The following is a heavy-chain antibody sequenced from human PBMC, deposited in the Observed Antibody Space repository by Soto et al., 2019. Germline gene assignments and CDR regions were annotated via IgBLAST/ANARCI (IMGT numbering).Heavy chain of an antibody. CDR2: ISAYNGNT. CDR1: GYTFTSYG. D-gene: IGHD6-19*01. J-gene: IGHJ3*02. V-gene: IGHV1-18*01. CDR3: ARDHSVSSGYLSFHLTPWYKGFEAFDI. Sequence: QVQLVQSGAEVKKPGASVKVSCEASGYTFTSYGISWVRQAPGQGLEWMGWISAYNGNTNYAQKLQGRVTMTTDTSTSTAYMELRSLRSDDTAVYYCARDHSVSSGYLSFHLTPWYKGFEAFDIWGQGTMVTVSS.